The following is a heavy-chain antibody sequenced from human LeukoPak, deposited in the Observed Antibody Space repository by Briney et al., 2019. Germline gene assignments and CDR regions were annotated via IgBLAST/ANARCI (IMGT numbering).Heavy chain of an antibody. CDR2: IDGNGDST. Sequence: GGSLRLSCAASGFTFSGFSMHWVRQAPGKGLEYVSAIDGNGDSTFYADSVKGRFTISRDNSKNTVYLQMGSLRGDDMAMYFCARIGLENFYDLWGQGTLVTVSS. CDR3: ARIGLENFYDL. CDR1: GFTFSGFS. J-gene: IGHJ5*02. V-gene: IGHV3-64*02. D-gene: IGHD2/OR15-2a*01.